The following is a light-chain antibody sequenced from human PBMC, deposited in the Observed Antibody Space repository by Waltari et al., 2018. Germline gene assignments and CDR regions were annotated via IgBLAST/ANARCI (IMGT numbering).Light chain of an antibody. CDR2: YDS. Sequence: SYVVTQSPSVSVAPGETARITCGGDHIGSKSVHWYQQRPGQAPVLFISYDSDRPSGIPDRFSGSNSGNTATLTISWVEADDEADYYCLVWHSTTDHHGVFGGGTKLTVL. J-gene: IGLJ2*01. V-gene: IGLV3-21*04. CDR1: HIGSKS. CDR3: LVWHSTTDHHGV.